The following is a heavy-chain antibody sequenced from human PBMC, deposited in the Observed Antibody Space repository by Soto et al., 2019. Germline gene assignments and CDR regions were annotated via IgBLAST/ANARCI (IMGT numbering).Heavy chain of an antibody. Sequence: GSLRLSCAASGFTFSSYSMNWVRQAPGKGLEWVSYISSSSSTIYYADSVKGRFTISRDNAKNSLYLQMNSLRDEDTAVYYCATSVGASGYEFYWGQGTLVTVSS. V-gene: IGHV3-48*02. CDR2: ISSSSSTI. CDR3: ATSVGASGYEFY. D-gene: IGHD5-12*01. CDR1: GFTFSSYS. J-gene: IGHJ4*02.